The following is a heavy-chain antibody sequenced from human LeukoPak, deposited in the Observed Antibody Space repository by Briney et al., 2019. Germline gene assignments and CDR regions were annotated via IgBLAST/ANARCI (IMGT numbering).Heavy chain of an antibody. CDR2: ISYDGSNK. D-gene: IGHD3-3*01. CDR3: AKVESYDFWSGLKDYYYGMDV. V-gene: IGHV3-30*18. Sequence: PGRSLRLSCAASGITISSYGMHWVRQAPGKGLEWVAVISYDGSNKYYADSVKGRFTISRDNSKNTLYLQMNSLRAEDTAVYYCAKVESYDFWSGLKDYYYGMDVWGQGTTVTVSS. J-gene: IGHJ6*02. CDR1: GITISSYG.